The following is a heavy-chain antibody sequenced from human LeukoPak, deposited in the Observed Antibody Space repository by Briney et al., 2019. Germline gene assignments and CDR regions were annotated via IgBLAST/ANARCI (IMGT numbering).Heavy chain of an antibody. Sequence: SVKVSCKASGGTFSSYAISWVRQAPGQGLEWMGGIIPIFGTANYAQKFQGRVTITADESTSTAYMELRSLRSDDTAVYYCARDSQPRRRFDPWGQGTLVTVSS. J-gene: IGHJ5*02. D-gene: IGHD6-25*01. CDR3: ARDSQPRRRFDP. CDR2: IIPIFGTA. V-gene: IGHV1-69*13. CDR1: GGTFSSYA.